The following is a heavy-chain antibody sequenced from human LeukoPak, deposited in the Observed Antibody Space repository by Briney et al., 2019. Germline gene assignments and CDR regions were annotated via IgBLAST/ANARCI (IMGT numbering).Heavy chain of an antibody. Sequence: ASVKVSCKASGFTFTSSAMQWVRQARGQRLEWIGWIGVCSGNTNYAQKFQERVTITRDMSTSTAYMELSSLRSEDTAVYYCAADRDYGDYGIFDYWGQGTLVTVSS. J-gene: IGHJ4*02. D-gene: IGHD4-17*01. V-gene: IGHV1-58*02. CDR2: IGVCSGNT. CDR3: AADRDYGDYGIFDY. CDR1: GFTFTSSA.